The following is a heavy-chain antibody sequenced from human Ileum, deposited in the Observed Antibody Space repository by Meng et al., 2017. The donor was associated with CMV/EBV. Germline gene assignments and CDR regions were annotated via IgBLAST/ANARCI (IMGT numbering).Heavy chain of an antibody. CDR1: GFTFSDYW. J-gene: IGHJ4*02. CDR3: VRDGVGAPPFDY. V-gene: IGHV3-74*01. D-gene: IGHD1-26*01. Sequence: CAASGFTFSDYWMPWVRQDPGKGLVWVSRIKGDGSSTSYADSVTGRFTISRDNAKNTLYLQMNNLRVEDTAVFYCVRDGVGAPPFDYWGQGTLVTVSS. CDR2: IKGDGSST.